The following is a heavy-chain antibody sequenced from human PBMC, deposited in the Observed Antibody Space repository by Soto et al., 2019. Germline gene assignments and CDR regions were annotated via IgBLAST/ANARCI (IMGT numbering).Heavy chain of an antibody. CDR3: ARDHPTHDNWFDP. CDR2: IIPIFGTA. CDR1: GDTFSSYA. V-gene: IGHV1-69*06. J-gene: IGHJ5*02. Sequence: SVQVSCHSCGDTFSSYAVLLLRQAPLQGLEWMGGIIPIFGTANYAQKFQGRVTITADKSTSTAYMELSSLRSEDTAVYYCARDHPTHDNWFDPWGKGTLGTV.